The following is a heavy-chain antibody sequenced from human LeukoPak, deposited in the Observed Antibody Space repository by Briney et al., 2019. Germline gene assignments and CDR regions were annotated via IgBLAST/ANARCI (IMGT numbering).Heavy chain of an antibody. D-gene: IGHD3-22*01. V-gene: IGHV1-18*01. CDR3: ARARGSSGYYEARFDY. CDR2: ISAYNGNT. CDR1: GYTFTSFG. J-gene: IGHJ4*02. Sequence: ASVKVSCKASGYTFTSFGISWVRQAPGQGLEWMGWISAYNGNTNYAQKLQGRVTMTTDTSTSTAYMELRSLRSDDTAVYYCARARGSSGYYEARFDYWGQGTLVTVSS.